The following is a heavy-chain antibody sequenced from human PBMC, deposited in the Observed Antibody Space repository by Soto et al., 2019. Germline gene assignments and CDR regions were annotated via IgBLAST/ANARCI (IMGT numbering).Heavy chain of an antibody. D-gene: IGHD6-6*01. J-gene: IGHJ4*02. CDR2: IKPDGSGK. CDR3: ARDVGVQELDY. V-gene: IGHV3-7*01. CDR1: GFTFRSNW. Sequence: GGSLRLSCAASGFTFRSNWMSWVRQAPGRGLEWVANIKPDGSGKYYLDSVRGRFTISRDNAENSLFLQIDSLRVEDTAVYYCARDVGVQELDYWGQGTLVTVSA.